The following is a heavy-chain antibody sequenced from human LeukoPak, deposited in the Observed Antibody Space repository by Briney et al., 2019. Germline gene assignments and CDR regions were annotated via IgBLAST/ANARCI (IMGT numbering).Heavy chain of an antibody. CDR3: ARQANIAVAGTYFDY. CDR2: IYPGDSDT. Sequence: GESLKISCKGSGYSFTSYWIGWVRQMPGKGLEWMGIIYPGDSDTRHSPSFQGQVTISADKSISTAYLQWSSLKASDTAMYYCARQANIAVAGTYFDYWGQGTLVTVSS. J-gene: IGHJ4*02. CDR1: GYSFTSYW. V-gene: IGHV5-51*01. D-gene: IGHD6-19*01.